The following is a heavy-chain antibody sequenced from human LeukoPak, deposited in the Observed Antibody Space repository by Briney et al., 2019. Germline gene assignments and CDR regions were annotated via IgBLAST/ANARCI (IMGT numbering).Heavy chain of an antibody. CDR3: ARDFGLTGKVDY. CDR2: ISSNGGST. D-gene: IGHD1-20*01. V-gene: IGHV3-64*01. J-gene: IGHJ4*02. Sequence: GGSLTLSCAASGFTFSRYAMHWVRQAPGKGLESVSSISSNGGSTYYANSVKGRFTISRDNSKNTLYLQMGSLRAEDLAVYYCARDFGLTGKVDYWGQGTLVTVSS. CDR1: GFTFSRYA.